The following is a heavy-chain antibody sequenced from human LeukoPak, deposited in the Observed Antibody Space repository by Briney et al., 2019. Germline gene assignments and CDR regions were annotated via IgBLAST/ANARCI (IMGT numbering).Heavy chain of an antibody. CDR1: GFIFSIYA. Sequence: GGSLRLSCAASGFIFSIYAMTWVRKAPGKGLEWVSAICGRGDSTYYADSVKGRFTISRDNSKNTLYLQMNNLRAEDTAVYYCANDLTGGSYYFAMDVWGPGTTVTVSS. D-gene: IGHD7-27*01. J-gene: IGHJ6*02. CDR2: ICGRGDST. V-gene: IGHV3-23*01. CDR3: ANDLTGGSYYFAMDV.